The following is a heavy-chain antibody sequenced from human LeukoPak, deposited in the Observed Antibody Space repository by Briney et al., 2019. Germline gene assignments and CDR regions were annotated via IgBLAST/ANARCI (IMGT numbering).Heavy chain of an antibody. V-gene: IGHV3-11*06. CDR3: ARVEAGGYFDY. CDR2: ISSGSTYT. Sequence: GGSLRLSCAASGFTFSDYYMSWIRQAPEKGLEWVSYISSGSTYTNYADSVKGRFTISRDNAKNSLYLQMNSLRAEDTAVYYCARVEAGGYFDYWGQGTLVTVSS. J-gene: IGHJ4*02. CDR1: GFTFSDYY. D-gene: IGHD3-16*01.